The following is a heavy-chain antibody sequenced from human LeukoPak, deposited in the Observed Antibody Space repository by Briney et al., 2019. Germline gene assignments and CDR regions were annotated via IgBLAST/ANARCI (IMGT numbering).Heavy chain of an antibody. Sequence: MTSGTLSLTCTVSGGSMTHYFWNWIRQAPGKGLEWIGYTHSSGGPDYSRSPKSRVTISLDTSKNHVSLMLSSVTAADTAVYFCARATQRYCSGTTCFPYWFDTWGQGTLATVSS. CDR3: ARATQRYCSGTTCFPYWFDT. V-gene: IGHV4-59*01. D-gene: IGHD2-2*01. CDR1: GGSMTHYF. CDR2: THSSGGP. J-gene: IGHJ5*02.